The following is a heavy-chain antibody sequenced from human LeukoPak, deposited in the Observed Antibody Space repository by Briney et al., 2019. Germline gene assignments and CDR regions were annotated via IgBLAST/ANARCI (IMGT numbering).Heavy chain of an antibody. CDR1: GGTFISYA. D-gene: IGHD3-22*01. V-gene: IGHV1-69*13. Sequence: SVKVSCKASGGTFISYAISWVRQAPGQGLEWMGGIIPIFGTANYAQKFQGRVTITADESTGTAYMELSSLRSEDTAVYYCASHTHYYYDSSGYYQLGYWGQGTLVTVSS. J-gene: IGHJ4*02. CDR3: ASHTHYYYDSSGYYQLGY. CDR2: IIPIFGTA.